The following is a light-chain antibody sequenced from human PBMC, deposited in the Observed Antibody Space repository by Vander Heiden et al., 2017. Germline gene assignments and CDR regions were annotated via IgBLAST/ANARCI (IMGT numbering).Light chain of an antibody. CDR3: QQYNSYPWT. CDR1: QSIYSW. Sequence: DIQMTQSPSTLSASAGDRVTITCRASQSIYSWLAWYQQEPGKAPKLLIYKASTLESGVPARFSGSGSWTEFTLTISSRQPDDVATYYCQQYNSYPWTFGQGTKVEIK. J-gene: IGKJ1*01. CDR2: KAS. V-gene: IGKV1-5*03.